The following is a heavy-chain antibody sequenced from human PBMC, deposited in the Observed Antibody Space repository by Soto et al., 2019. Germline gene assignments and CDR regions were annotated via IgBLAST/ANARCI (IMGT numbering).Heavy chain of an antibody. Sequence: QVHLVQSGAEVKKPGSSVKVSCKAPGGTFSNHAINWVRQAPGQGLEWMGRIIPIFTTTNYAQKFQGRVTMTAYESTITAYLELSSLRHDDTAVYYCAREVAADGTFREDVFDIWGQGTLVTVSS. CDR3: AREVAADGTFREDVFDI. V-gene: IGHV1-69*12. J-gene: IGHJ3*02. CDR1: GGTFSNHA. D-gene: IGHD6-13*01. CDR2: IIPIFTTT.